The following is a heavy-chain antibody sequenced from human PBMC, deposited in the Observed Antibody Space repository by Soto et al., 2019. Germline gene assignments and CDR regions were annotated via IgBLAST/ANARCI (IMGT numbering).Heavy chain of an antibody. CDR2: IYTSGST. CDR3: ARGVIAYSGRDCYSDWFDT. V-gene: IGHV4-4*07. J-gene: IGHJ5*02. CDR1: GGSISSYY. Sequence: PSETLSLTCTVSGGSISSYYWSWIRQPAGKGLEWIGRIYTSGSTNYNPSLKSRVTMSVDTSKNQFSLKLSSVTAADTAVYYCARGVIAYSGRDCYSDWFDTWGQGTLVTVSS. D-gene: IGHD2-21*02.